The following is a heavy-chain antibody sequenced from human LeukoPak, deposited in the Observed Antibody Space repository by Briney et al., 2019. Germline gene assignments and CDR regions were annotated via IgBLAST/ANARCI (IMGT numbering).Heavy chain of an antibody. Sequence: SETLSLTCTVSGASISSYYWGWIRQPPGKGLEWIGSIYYSGSTYYNPSLKSRVTISVDTSKNQFSLKLSSVTAADTAVYYCARRYSSSYGHYFDYWGQGTLVTVSS. CDR2: IYYSGST. V-gene: IGHV4-39*01. J-gene: IGHJ4*02. CDR1: GASISSYY. CDR3: ARRYSSSYGHYFDY. D-gene: IGHD6-13*01.